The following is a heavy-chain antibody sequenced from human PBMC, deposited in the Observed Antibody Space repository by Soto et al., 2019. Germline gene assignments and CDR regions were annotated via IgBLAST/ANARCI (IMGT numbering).Heavy chain of an antibody. J-gene: IGHJ4*02. V-gene: IGHV3-23*01. Sequence: GGSLRLSCAASGFTFSSYAMSWVRQAPGKGLEWVSAISGSGGSTYYADSVKGRFTISRDNSKNTLYLQMNSLRAEDTAVYYCAKLTTVTTEGASGYWGQGTLVTVSS. CDR2: ISGSGGST. CDR1: GFTFSSYA. CDR3: AKLTTVTTEGASGY. D-gene: IGHD4-4*01.